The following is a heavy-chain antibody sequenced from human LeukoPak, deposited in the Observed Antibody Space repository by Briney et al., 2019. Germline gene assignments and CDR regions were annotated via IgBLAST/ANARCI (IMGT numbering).Heavy chain of an antibody. CDR2: ISAYNGNT. Sequence: GASVKVSCKASGYTFTSYGISWVRQAPGQGLEWMGWISAYNGNTNYAQKLQGRVTMTTDTSTSTAYMELSSLRSEDTAVYYCARRGGYCSSTSCSTDYFDYWGQGTLVTVSS. CDR3: ARRGGYCSSTSCSTDYFDY. D-gene: IGHD2-2*01. CDR1: GYTFTSYG. J-gene: IGHJ4*02. V-gene: IGHV1-18*01.